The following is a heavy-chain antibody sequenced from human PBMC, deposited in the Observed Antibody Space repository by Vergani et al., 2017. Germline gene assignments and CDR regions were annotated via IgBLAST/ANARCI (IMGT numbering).Heavy chain of an antibody. Sequence: QVQLVQSGAEVKKPGASVKVSCKASGYTFTSYGISWLRQAPGQGLEWMGWISAYNGNTNYAQKLQGRVTMTTDTSTSTAYMELRSLRSDDTAVYYCARASIVVVPAAHFDYWGQGTLVTVSS. D-gene: IGHD2-2*01. J-gene: IGHJ4*02. CDR1: GYTFTSYG. CDR2: ISAYNGNT. CDR3: ARASIVVVPAAHFDY. V-gene: IGHV1-18*01.